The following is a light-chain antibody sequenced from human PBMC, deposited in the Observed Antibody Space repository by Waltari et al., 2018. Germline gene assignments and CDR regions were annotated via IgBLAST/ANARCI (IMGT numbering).Light chain of an antibody. J-gene: IGLJ2*01. CDR2: DNN. Sequence: QSVLTQPPSVSGAPGQRVTISCTGSSSNIGAGYDVHWYQQLPGTAPKLLIYDNNNRPSGVPDRFSGSKSGTSASLAITGLQAEDAADYYCQSYDSSLSGSVFGGGTKLTVL. CDR1: SSNIGAGYD. CDR3: QSYDSSLSGSV. V-gene: IGLV1-40*01.